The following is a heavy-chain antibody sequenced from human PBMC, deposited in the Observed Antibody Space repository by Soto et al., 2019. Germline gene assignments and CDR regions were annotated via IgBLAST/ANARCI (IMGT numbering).Heavy chain of an antibody. Sequence: ASVKVSCKASGYTFTGYYMHWVRQAPGQGLEWMGWINPNSGGTNYAQKFQGRVTMTRDTSISTAYMELSRLRSDDTAVYYCAREETARITMIVVAIYGMDVWGQGTTVTVSS. CDR1: GYTFTGYY. J-gene: IGHJ6*02. D-gene: IGHD3-22*01. CDR2: INPNSGGT. CDR3: AREETARITMIVVAIYGMDV. V-gene: IGHV1-2*02.